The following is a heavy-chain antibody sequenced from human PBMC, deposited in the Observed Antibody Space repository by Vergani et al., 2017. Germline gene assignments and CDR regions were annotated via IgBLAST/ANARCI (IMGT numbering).Heavy chain of an antibody. CDR3: ARRDGYNPYYYYGMDV. Sequence: EAQLVESGGGLVQPGGSLRLSCAASGFTFSSYAMHWVRQAPGKGLEYVSAISSNGGSTYYANSVKGRFTISRDNSKNTLYLQMGSLRAEDMAVYYCARRDGYNPYYYYGMDVWGQGTTVTVSS. CDR1: GFTFSSYA. CDR2: ISSNGGST. J-gene: IGHJ6*02. V-gene: IGHV3-64*01. D-gene: IGHD5-24*01.